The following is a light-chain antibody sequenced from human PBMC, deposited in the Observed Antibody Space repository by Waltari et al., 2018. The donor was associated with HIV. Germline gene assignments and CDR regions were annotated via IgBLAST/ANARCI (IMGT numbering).Light chain of an antibody. CDR2: SYS. Sequence: QSVLSQPPSASGTPGQRVTISCSGSRSNIGRNTVHWYQQLPGTAPKLRIFSYSQRPSGVPDRFSGSKSGTSASLAISGLQSEDEAEYYCAAWDDSLTGSHVIFGGGTKLTVL. CDR3: AAWDDSLTGSHVI. CDR1: RSNIGRNT. J-gene: IGLJ2*01. V-gene: IGLV1-44*01.